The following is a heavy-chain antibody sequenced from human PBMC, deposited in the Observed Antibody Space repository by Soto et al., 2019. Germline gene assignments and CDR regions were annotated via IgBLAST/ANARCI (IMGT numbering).Heavy chain of an antibody. Sequence: GASVKVSCKASGYTFTGYYMRWVRQAPGQGLEWMGWINPNSGGTNYAQKFQGRVTMTRDTSISTAYMELSRLRSDDTAVYYCARVNGVRAYSYEIHYWGQGTLVTVSS. CDR3: ARVNGVRAYSYEIHY. V-gene: IGHV1-2*02. J-gene: IGHJ4*02. CDR1: GYTFTGYY. CDR2: INPNSGGT. D-gene: IGHD5-18*01.